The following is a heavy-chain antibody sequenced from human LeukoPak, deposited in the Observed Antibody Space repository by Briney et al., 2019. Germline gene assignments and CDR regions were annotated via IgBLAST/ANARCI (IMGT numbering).Heavy chain of an antibody. CDR1: GFTFSSSA. Sequence: PGGSLRLSCAASGFTFSSSAMSWVRQAPGKGLEWVSAISNNGGYTYYADSVQGRFTISRDNSKNSLYLQMNSLRDEDTAVYYCTRDPNALDYWGQGTLVTVSS. V-gene: IGHV3-23*01. CDR3: TRDPNALDY. J-gene: IGHJ4*02. CDR2: ISNNGGYT.